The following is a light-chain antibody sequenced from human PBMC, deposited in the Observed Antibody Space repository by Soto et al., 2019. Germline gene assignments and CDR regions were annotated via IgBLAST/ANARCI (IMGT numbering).Light chain of an antibody. V-gene: IGKV3-15*01. J-gene: IGKJ5*01. CDR2: DTX. CDR3: QQYNNWPPRT. CDR1: HSVTIK. Sequence: EIVMTQSPATLSLSQGERAPHCXRASHSVTIKLSWYQQTPGQXTRLLXXDTXTRATGIPARFSGSGSGREFTLTISSLQSEEFAVYYCQQYNNWPPRTFGQGTRLEIK.